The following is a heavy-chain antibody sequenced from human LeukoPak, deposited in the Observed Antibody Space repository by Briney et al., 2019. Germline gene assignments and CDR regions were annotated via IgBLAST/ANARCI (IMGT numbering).Heavy chain of an antibody. CDR1: GFTFSSYA. Sequence: TGGSLRLSCAASGFTFSSYAMSWVRQAPGKGLEWVSGISGSGDNTYYADSVKGRFTISRDNSKNTLYLQMNSLRADDMALYYCAKDRLSGFSGGIIDYWGQGTLVTVSS. D-gene: IGHD6-19*01. CDR2: ISGSGDNT. V-gene: IGHV3-23*01. CDR3: AKDRLSGFSGGIIDY. J-gene: IGHJ4*02.